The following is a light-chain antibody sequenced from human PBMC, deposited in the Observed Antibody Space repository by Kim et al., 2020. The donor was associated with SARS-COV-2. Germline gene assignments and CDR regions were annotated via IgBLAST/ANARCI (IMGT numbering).Light chain of an antibody. Sequence: EIVMTQSPATLSVSPGERATLSCRASQSLSGNLAWYQQKPGQAPRLLIYGASTRATGVPARFSGSGSGAEFTLTISSLQSEDSAVYYCQQYHNWPPITFGQGTRLEIK. CDR3: QQYHNWPPIT. CDR1: QSLSGN. J-gene: IGKJ5*01. V-gene: IGKV3-15*01. CDR2: GAS.